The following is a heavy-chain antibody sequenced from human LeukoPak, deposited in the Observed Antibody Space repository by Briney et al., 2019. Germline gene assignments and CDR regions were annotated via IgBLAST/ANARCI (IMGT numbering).Heavy chain of an antibody. V-gene: IGHV4-61*01. CDR2: IYYSGST. CDR3: ASLRFGEFGSYFDY. D-gene: IGHD3-10*01. Sequence: SETLSLTCTVFGGSISSNTYYWSWIRQPPGKGLEWIGYIYYSGSTNYNPSLKSRVTISVDTSKNQFSLKLSSVTAADTAVYYCASLRFGEFGSYFDYWGQGTLVTVSS. CDR1: GGSISSNTYY. J-gene: IGHJ4*02.